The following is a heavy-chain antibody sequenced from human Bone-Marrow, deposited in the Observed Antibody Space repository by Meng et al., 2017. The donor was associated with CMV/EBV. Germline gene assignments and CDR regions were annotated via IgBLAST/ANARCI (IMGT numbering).Heavy chain of an antibody. CDR3: ARRYCSSTSCLIDY. J-gene: IGHJ4*02. CDR1: GFTFNTYE. CDR2: ISTSGKTI. Sequence: GGSLRLSCAASGFTFNTYEMNWVRQAPGKGLEWVSHISTSGKTIYYADSVKGRFTISRDNAKNSLYLQLNSLRAEDTAVYYCARRYCSSTSCLIDYWGQGTLVTVPQ. V-gene: IGHV3-48*03. D-gene: IGHD2-2*01.